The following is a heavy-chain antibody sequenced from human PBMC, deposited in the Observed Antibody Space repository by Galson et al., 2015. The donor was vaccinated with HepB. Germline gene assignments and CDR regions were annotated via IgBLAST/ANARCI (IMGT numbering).Heavy chain of an antibody. CDR1: GYTFTNYA. V-gene: IGHV7-4-1*02. J-gene: IGHJ5*01. CDR3: ARAERDILTGHNWFDS. Sequence: SVKVSCKASGYTFTNYAMNWVRQAPGQGVEWTGWINTNTGKSMYTQGFTGRFVFSLDTSVSTAYLQISSLKAEDTAVYYCARAERDILTGHNWFDSWGQGTLVTVFS. D-gene: IGHD3-9*01. CDR2: INTNTGKS.